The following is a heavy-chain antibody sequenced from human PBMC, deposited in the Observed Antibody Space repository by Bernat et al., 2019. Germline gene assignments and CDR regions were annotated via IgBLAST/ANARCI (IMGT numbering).Heavy chain of an antibody. J-gene: IGHJ4*02. Sequence: QVQLVESGGGVVQPGRSLRLSCAASGFTFSSYGMHWVRQAPGKGLEWVAVISYVGSNKYYADSVKGRFTISRDNSKNTLYLQMNSLRAEDTAVYYCAKDLARTVWGSYRYFTAHDYWGQGTLVTVSS. V-gene: IGHV3-30*18. CDR3: AKDLARTVWGSYRYFTAHDY. CDR2: ISYVGSNK. CDR1: GFTFSSYG. D-gene: IGHD3-16*02.